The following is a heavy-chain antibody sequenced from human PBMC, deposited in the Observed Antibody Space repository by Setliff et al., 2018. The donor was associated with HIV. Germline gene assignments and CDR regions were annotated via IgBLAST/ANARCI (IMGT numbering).Heavy chain of an antibody. CDR3: ARSQGIGNYYMDV. CDR2: ISSSGSYI. D-gene: IGHD2-15*01. Sequence: GSLRLSCAVSGFTFITSTMNWVRQAPGKGLEWVASISSSGSYIHYADSLKGRFTISRDNAKNSLFLQVDSLTAEDTAVYYCARSQGIGNYYMDVWGKGTTVTVSS. J-gene: IGHJ6*03. V-gene: IGHV3-21*01. CDR1: GFTFITST.